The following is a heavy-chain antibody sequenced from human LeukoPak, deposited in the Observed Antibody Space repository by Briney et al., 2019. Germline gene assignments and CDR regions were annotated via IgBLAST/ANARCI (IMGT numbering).Heavy chain of an antibody. J-gene: IGHJ5*02. CDR1: GYTFTSYD. D-gene: IGHD2-2*01. CDR2: MNPNSGIT. CDR3: ARRKGVVVPAALFDP. Sequence: GASVKVSCKASGYTFTSYDINWVRQATGQGLEWMGWMNPNSGITGYAQKFQGRVTMTRNTSISTAYMELSSLRSEDTAVYYCARRKGVVVPAALFDPWGQGTLVTVSS. V-gene: IGHV1-8*01.